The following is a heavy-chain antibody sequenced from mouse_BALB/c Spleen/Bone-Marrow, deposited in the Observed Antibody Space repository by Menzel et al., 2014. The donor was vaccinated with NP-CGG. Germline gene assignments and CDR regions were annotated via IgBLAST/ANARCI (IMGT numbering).Heavy chain of an antibody. CDR2: IYPGDGDT. Sequence: QVQLQQSGAELVRPGSSVKISCKASGYAFSSYWMNWVKQRPGQGLEWIGQIYPGDGDTNYNGNFKDKATLTVDRSSSTAFMQISSLTSEDSAVYFCARWYRDPHFAMDYWGPGTSVTVSS. CDR1: GYAFSSYW. D-gene: IGHD1-1*02. J-gene: IGHJ4*01. V-gene: IGHV1-80*01. CDR3: ARWYRDPHFAMDY.